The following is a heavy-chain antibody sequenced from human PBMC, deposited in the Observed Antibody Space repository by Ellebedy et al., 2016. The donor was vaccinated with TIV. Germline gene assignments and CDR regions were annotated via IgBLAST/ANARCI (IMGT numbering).Heavy chain of an antibody. J-gene: IGHJ6*02. CDR3: TRDPSVTRDAVGYEYGMDV. D-gene: IGHD1-1*01. CDR1: VDSVSSIRVA. V-gene: IGHV6-1*01. CDR2: TYYRSKWYN. Sequence: SQTLSLTCAISVDSVSSIRVAWNWIRQSPSRGLEWLGRTYYRSKWYNDYAESVKSRITFSADTSKKYFSLQLNSVIPEDTAVYYCTRDPSVTRDAVGYEYGMDVWGQGTTVIVSS.